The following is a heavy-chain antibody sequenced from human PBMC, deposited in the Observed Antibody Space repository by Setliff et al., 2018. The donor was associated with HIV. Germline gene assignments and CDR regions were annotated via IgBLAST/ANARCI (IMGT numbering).Heavy chain of an antibody. CDR2: IYHSVST. V-gene: IGHV4-38-2*02. D-gene: IGHD3-10*01. CDR3: ARDLLWFGEFGIVRWFDP. J-gene: IGHJ5*02. CDR1: GYSISSGFY. Sequence: SETLSLTCTVSGYSISSGFYWGWIRQPPGKGLEWIGSIYHSVSTYYNPSVQSPVTISVDTSKNQFSLKLTSVTAADTAVYYCARDLLWFGEFGIVRWFDPWCPVALVTVSS.